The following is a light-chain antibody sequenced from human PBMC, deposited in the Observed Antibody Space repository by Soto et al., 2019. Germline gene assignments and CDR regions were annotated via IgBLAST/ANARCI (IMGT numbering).Light chain of an antibody. CDR1: QSISSY. Sequence: DIQMTQSPSSLSASVGDRVTITCRASQSISSYLNWYQQKPGKAPKLLIYAASSLQSGVPSRFXGXXXGTXXXXXXXXLQPEDFATYYCQQSYSTPNFGGGTKVEXX. J-gene: IGKJ4*01. CDR3: QQSYSTPN. V-gene: IGKV1-39*01. CDR2: AAS.